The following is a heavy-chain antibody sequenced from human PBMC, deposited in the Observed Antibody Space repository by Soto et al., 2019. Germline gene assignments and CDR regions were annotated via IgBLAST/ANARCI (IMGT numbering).Heavy chain of an antibody. CDR2: IYNSGTT. Sequence: SETLSLTCTVSGGSITRGGYYWSWIRQHPGKGLEWIGYIYNSGTTYYNPSLKSRVTISVDTSKNQFSLKLTSVTAADTAVYYCARDPAPWRQGTLATVSS. CDR3: ARDPAP. J-gene: IGHJ5*02. V-gene: IGHV4-31*03. CDR1: GGSITRGGYY.